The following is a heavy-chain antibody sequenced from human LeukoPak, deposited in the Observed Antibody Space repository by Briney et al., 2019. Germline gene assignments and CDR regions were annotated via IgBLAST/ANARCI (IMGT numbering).Heavy chain of an antibody. V-gene: IGHV3-23*01. CDR2: ISGSGDTT. D-gene: IGHD6-6*01. J-gene: IGHJ4*02. CDR1: GFTFNSYA. Sequence: GSLRLSCAASGFTFNSYALTWVRQAPGKGLEWVSAISGSGDTTSYADSAKGRFTISRDNSKNTLYLQMNSLRAEDTAVYYCAKDRQYIAARPDYWGQGTLVTVSS. CDR3: AKDRQYIAARPDY.